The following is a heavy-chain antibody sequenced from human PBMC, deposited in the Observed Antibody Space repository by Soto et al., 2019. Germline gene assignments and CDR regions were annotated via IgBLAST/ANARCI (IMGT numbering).Heavy chain of an antibody. J-gene: IGHJ4*02. V-gene: IGHV1-69*01. CDR2: IIPIFGTA. CDR1: GCTFSRYA. D-gene: IGHD5-12*01. CDR3: ARVSGYSGYDYDY. Sequence: QVQLVQSGAEVKKPGSSVKVSCKASGCTFSRYAISWVLQAPGQGLEWMGGIIPIFGTANYAQKFQGRVTITADESTSAADMKPSSLRSEATAVYYGARVSGYSGYDYDYWGQGTLVTVSS.